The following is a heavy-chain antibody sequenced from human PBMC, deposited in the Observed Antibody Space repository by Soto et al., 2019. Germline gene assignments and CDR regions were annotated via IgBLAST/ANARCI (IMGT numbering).Heavy chain of an antibody. Sequence: LRLSCAASGFTFNHYAMSWVRQAPGKGLEWVSIIIANGGTFYADSVKGRFTISRDNSKNTVYLQMSSLRVEDTAIYYCAKDYMVAADPSSVILFDYWGQGALVTVSS. CDR2: IIANGGT. CDR1: GFTFNHYA. CDR3: AKDYMVAADPSSVILFDY. V-gene: IGHV3-23*01. D-gene: IGHD2-15*01. J-gene: IGHJ4*02.